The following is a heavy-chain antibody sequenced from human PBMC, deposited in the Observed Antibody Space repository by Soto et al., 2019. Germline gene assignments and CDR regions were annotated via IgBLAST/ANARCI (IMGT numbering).Heavy chain of an antibody. J-gene: IGHJ4*02. D-gene: IGHD3-10*01. V-gene: IGHV4-39*01. CDR2: INYSGST. Sequence: LSLTCTVSGGSISSTSYYWGWIRQPPGKGLEWIGSINYSGSTYYSPSLKSRVTISVDTSKNQFSLKLTSVTAADTAVYYCVRSGFGDLTNFDYWGQGTLVTVS. CDR1: GGSISSTSYY. CDR3: VRSGFGDLTNFDY.